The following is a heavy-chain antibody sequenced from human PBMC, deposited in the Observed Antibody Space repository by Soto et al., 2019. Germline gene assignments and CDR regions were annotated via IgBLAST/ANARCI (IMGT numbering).Heavy chain of an antibody. J-gene: IGHJ6*02. CDR3: ARDDFAPPRPYYYGMDV. V-gene: IGHV3-7*01. Sequence: GSLRLSCAASGFTFSSYWMSWVRQAPGKGLEWVANIKQDGSEKYYVDSVKGRFTISRDNAKNSLYLQMNSLRAEDTAVYYCARDDFAPPRPYYYGMDVWGQGTTVTVSS. D-gene: IGHD3-3*01. CDR1: GFTFSSYW. CDR2: IKQDGSEK.